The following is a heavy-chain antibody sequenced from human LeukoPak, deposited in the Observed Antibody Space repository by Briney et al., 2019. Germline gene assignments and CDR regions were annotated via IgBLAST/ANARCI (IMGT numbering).Heavy chain of an antibody. Sequence: GAPVKVSCKASGYTFTNYAVHWVRQAPGQRPEWMGRINPGDGDTKYSQNFQGRVTFARDTSANTAFMELSSLRSEDTAVYYCARRGVTTRDSYYYAMHVWGQGTTVTVSS. CDR1: GYTFTNYA. CDR2: INPGDGDT. V-gene: IGHV1-3*01. D-gene: IGHD2-21*02. CDR3: ARRGVTTRDSYYYAMHV. J-gene: IGHJ6*02.